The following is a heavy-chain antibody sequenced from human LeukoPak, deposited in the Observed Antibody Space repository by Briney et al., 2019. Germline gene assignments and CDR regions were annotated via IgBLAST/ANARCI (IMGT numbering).Heavy chain of an antibody. D-gene: IGHD3-22*01. CDR1: GFTFSSYW. V-gene: IGHV3-7*01. CDR3: ARDPGNYYDSSGYPDAFDI. CDR2: IKQDGSEK. Sequence: GGSLRLSCAASGFTFSSYWMSWVRQAPGKGLEWVANIKQDGSEKYYVDSVKGRFTISRDNAKNSLYLQMNSLRAEDTAVYYCARDPGNYYDSSGYPDAFDIWGQGTMVTVSS. J-gene: IGHJ3*02.